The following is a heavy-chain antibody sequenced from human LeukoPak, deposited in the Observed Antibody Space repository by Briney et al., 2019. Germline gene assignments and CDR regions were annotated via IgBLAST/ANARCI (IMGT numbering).Heavy chain of an antibody. CDR3: ARGSGYQLPQYYYYMDV. D-gene: IGHD2-2*01. J-gene: IGHJ6*03. CDR1: GGSISSYY. V-gene: IGHV4-59*01. Sequence: PSETLSLTCTVSGGSISSYYWSWIRQPPGKGLEWIGYIYYSGSTNYNPSLKSRVTISVDTSKNQFSLKLSSVTAADTAVYYCARGSGYQLPQYYYYMDVWGKGTTVTISS. CDR2: IYYSGST.